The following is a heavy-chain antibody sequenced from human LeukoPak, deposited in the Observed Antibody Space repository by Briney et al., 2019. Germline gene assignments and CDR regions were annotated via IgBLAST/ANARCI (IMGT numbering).Heavy chain of an antibody. CDR1: GGTFSSYA. V-gene: IGHV1-69*05. CDR2: IIPIFGTA. D-gene: IGHD6-13*01. Sequence: SVKVSXKASGGTFSSYAISWVRRAPGQGLEWMGGIIPIFGTANYAQKFQGRVTITTDESTSTAYMELSSLRSEDTAVYYCARGDSSSWYMIGLLDPWGQGTLVTVSS. CDR3: ARGDSSSWYMIGLLDP. J-gene: IGHJ5*02.